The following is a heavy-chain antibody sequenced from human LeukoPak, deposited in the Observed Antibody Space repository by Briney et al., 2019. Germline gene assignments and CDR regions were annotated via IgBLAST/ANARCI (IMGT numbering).Heavy chain of an antibody. Sequence: SETLSLTCTVSGGSISSGSYYWSWIRQPAGKGLEWIGRIYTSGSTNYNPSLNSRVTISVDTSKNQFSLKLSSVTAADTAVYYCARERWWGNDAFDIWGQGTMVTVSS. V-gene: IGHV4-61*02. J-gene: IGHJ3*02. CDR3: ARERWWGNDAFDI. CDR1: GGSISSGSYY. CDR2: IYTSGST. D-gene: IGHD2-15*01.